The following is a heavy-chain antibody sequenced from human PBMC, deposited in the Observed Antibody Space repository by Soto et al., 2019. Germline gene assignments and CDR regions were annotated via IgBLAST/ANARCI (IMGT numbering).Heavy chain of an antibody. J-gene: IGHJ6*02. CDR3: AKDIWNWNDPYYHYYGMDV. CDR1: GFTFDDYA. D-gene: IGHD1-1*01. Sequence: GGSLRLSCAASGFTFDDYAMHWVRQAPGKGLEWVSGISWNSGSIGYADSVKGRFTISRDNAKNSLYLQMNSLRAEDTALYYCAKDIWNWNDPYYHYYGMDVWGQGTTVTVSS. CDR2: ISWNSGSI. V-gene: IGHV3-9*01.